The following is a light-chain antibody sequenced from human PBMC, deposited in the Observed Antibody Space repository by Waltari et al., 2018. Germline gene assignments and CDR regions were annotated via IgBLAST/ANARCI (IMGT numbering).Light chain of an antibody. V-gene: IGKV3-20*01. Sequence: EIVLTQSPGTLSLSPGERATLSCRASQSVSSSYLAWYQQKLCQAPRLLIYGASSRATKIPDRCSGNGSGTDFTLTISRLEPEDFAVYYGQQYGSSPPVTFGGGTKVEIK. CDR2: GAS. CDR1: QSVSSSY. CDR3: QQYGSSPPVT. J-gene: IGKJ4*01.